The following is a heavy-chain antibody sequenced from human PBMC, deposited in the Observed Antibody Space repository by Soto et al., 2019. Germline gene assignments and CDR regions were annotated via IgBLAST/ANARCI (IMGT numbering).Heavy chain of an antibody. V-gene: IGHV1-69*01. Sequence: QVQLVQSGAEVKKPGSSVKVSCKASGGTFSSYAISWVRQAPGQGLEWMGGIIPIFGTTNYAQKFQGRVTITADESTSTAYIELSSLRSEDTAVYYCAREASENRGWYVYWGQGTLVTVSS. CDR1: GGTFSSYA. D-gene: IGHD6-19*01. CDR3: AREASENRGWYVY. J-gene: IGHJ4*02. CDR2: IIPIFGTT.